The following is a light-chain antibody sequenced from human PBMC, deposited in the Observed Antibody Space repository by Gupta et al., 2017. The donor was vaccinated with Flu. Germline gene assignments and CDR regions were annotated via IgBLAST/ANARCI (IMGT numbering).Light chain of an antibody. CDR3: HQTSP. V-gene: IGKV3-11*01. CDR1: QSVGSS. CDR2: DAS. J-gene: IGKJ1*01. Sequence: EIVLTQSPATLSLSPGERATLSCRASQSVGSSLAWYQHKPGQAPRLLIYDASNRATGIPARFSGSGSGTDFTRTISSLELDDSAVYYCHQTSPFGQGTRVEIK.